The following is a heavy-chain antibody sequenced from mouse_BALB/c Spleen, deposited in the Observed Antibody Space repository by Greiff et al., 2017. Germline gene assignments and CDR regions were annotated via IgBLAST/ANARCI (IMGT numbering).Heavy chain of an antibody. D-gene: IGHD1-1*01. Sequence: EVMLVESGGGLVQPGGSRKLSCAASGFTFSSFGMHWVRQAPEKGLEWVAYISSGSSTIYYADTVKGRFTISRDNPKNTLFLQMTSLRSEDTAMYYCARSHYGSTTWFAYWGQGTLVTVSA. J-gene: IGHJ3*01. CDR3: ARSHYGSTTWFAY. CDR2: ISSGSSTI. V-gene: IGHV5-17*02. CDR1: GFTFSSFG.